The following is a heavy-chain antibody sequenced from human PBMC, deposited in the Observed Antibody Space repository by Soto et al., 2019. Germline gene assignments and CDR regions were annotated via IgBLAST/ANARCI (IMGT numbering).Heavy chain of an antibody. CDR2: ISNDGSST. CDR3: ARLPNKSPQN. V-gene: IGHV3-74*01. CDR1: GFTFSSYW. J-gene: IGHJ1*01. Sequence: EVQLVESGGGLVQPGGSLRLSCVASGFTFSSYWMHWVRQAPGKGLVWVSSISNDGSSTSYADPVKGRFTISRDNAKNTLYLQMNSLIAEDTAGYYCARLPNKSPQNWGQGNLVIVSP.